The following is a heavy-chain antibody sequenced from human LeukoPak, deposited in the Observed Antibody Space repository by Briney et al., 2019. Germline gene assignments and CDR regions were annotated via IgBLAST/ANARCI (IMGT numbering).Heavy chain of an antibody. CDR2: IYSGGST. D-gene: IGHD3-10*01. J-gene: IGHJ4*02. CDR3: ARESLEERNYYGSGSYYTY. Sequence: TGGSLRFSCAASGFTVSSNYMSWVRQAPGKGLEWVSVIYSGGSTYYADSVKGRFTISRDNSKNTLYLQMNSLRAEDTAVYYCARESLEERNYYGSGSYYTYWGQGTLVTVSS. CDR1: GFTVSSNY. V-gene: IGHV3-66*01.